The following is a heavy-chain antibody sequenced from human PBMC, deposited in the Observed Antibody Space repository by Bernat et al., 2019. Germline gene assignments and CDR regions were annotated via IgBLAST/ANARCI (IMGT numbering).Heavy chain of an antibody. V-gene: IGHV3-23*01. Sequence: EVQLLESGGGLVQPGGSLRLSCEASGFTFSTYAMSWVRQAPGKGLEWVSGYSGSGTTEYADSVKGRFIISRDNSKNTLFLQMHSLRAEETAVYYCARYSCTATNCHPRTFDYWGRGDLVTVSS. J-gene: IGHJ4*02. CDR2: YSGSGTT. D-gene: IGHD2-15*01. CDR3: ARYSCTATNCHPRTFDY. CDR1: GFTFSTYA.